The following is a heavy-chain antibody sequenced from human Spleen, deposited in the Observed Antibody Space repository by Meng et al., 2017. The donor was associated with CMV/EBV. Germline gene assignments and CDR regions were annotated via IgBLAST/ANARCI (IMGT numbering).Heavy chain of an antibody. D-gene: IGHD3-10*02. CDR2: ISSSSSYT. CDR3: AREMLGGGFDY. Sequence: QVLLVESVGGLVKPGGSLRLSCAAVGFTFSDYYMSWIRQAPGKGLEWVSYISSSSSYTNYADSVKGRFTISRDNAKNSLYLQMNSLRAEDTAVYYCAREMLGGGFDYWGQGTLVTVSS. CDR1: GFTFSDYY. J-gene: IGHJ4*02. V-gene: IGHV3-11*05.